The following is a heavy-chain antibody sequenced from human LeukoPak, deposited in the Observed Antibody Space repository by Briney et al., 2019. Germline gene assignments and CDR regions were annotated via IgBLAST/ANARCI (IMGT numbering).Heavy chain of an antibody. CDR3: AKGGRGGYSYGFDY. CDR1: GFTFSSYE. V-gene: IGHV3-48*03. D-gene: IGHD5-18*01. J-gene: IGHJ4*02. CDR2: ISSSGSTI. Sequence: PGGSLRLSCAASGFTFSSYEMNWVRQAPGKGLEWVSYISSSGSTIYYADSVKGRFTISRDNAKNTLYLQMNSLRDEDTAVYYCAKGGRGGYSYGFDYWGQGTLVTVSS.